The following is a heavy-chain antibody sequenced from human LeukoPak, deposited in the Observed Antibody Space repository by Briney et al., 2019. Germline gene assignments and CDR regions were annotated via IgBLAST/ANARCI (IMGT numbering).Heavy chain of an antibody. Sequence: SQTLSLTCTVSGGSISSSSYYWGWNRQPPGKGLEWIGSIYYSGSTYYNPSLKSRVTISVDTSKNQFSLKLSSVTAADTAVYYCASDKAEYYDFYYYMDVWGKGTTVTVSS. V-gene: IGHV4-39*01. J-gene: IGHJ6*03. CDR3: ASDKAEYYDFYYYMDV. D-gene: IGHD3-3*01. CDR1: GGSISSSSYY. CDR2: IYYSGST.